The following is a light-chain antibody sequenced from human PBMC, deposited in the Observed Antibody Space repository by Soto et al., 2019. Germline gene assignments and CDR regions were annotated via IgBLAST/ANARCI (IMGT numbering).Light chain of an antibody. J-gene: IGKJ5*01. Sequence: EIVLTQSPGTLSLSPGERATLSCRASQSVSSSYLAWNQQQPGQAPRLLIYGASSRATGIPDRFSGSGSGTDFTLTISRLEPEDFAVYYCQQYGSPPFTFGQGTRLEIQ. V-gene: IGKV3-20*01. CDR3: QQYGSPPFT. CDR2: GAS. CDR1: QSVSSSY.